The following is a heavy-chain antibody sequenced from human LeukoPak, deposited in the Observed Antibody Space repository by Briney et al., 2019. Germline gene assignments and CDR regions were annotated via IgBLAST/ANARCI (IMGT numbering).Heavy chain of an antibody. CDR3: ARTYYYGSGSHGRY. CDR1: GFTFSSYA. V-gene: IGHV3-30-3*01. D-gene: IGHD3-10*01. CDR2: ISYDGSNK. Sequence: GGSLRLSCAASGFTFSSYAMHWVRQAPGKGLEWVAVISYDGSNKYYADSVKGRFTISRDNSKNTLYLQMNSLRAEDTAVYYCARTYYYGSGSHGRYWGQGTLVTVSS. J-gene: IGHJ4*02.